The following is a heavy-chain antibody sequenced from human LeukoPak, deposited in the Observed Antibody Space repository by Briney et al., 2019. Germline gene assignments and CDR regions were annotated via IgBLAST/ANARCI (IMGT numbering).Heavy chain of an antibody. V-gene: IGHV1-69*05. CDR2: IIPIFGTA. CDR1: GGTFSSYA. CDR3: ARDWVGRLYGSRSHHGRGEYNWFDP. J-gene: IGHJ5*02. D-gene: IGHD3-10*01. Sequence: SVKVSCKASGGTFSSYAISWVRQAPGQGLEWMGGIIPIFGTANYAQKFQGRVTITTDESTSTAYMELGSLRSEDTAVYYCARDWVGRLYGSRSHHGRGEYNWFDPGGQGTLVTVSS.